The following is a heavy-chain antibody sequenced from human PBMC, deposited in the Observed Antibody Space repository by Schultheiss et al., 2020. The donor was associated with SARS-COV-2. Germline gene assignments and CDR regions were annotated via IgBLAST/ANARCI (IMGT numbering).Heavy chain of an antibody. Sequence: SETLSLTCTVSGGSISSYYWSWIRQPPGKGLEWIGYIYYSGSTNYNPSLKSRVTISVDTSKNQFSLKLSSVTAADTAVYYCARQGGVAAHFDYWGQGTLVTVSS. V-gene: IGHV4-59*08. D-gene: IGHD2-15*01. CDR1: GGSISSYY. CDR2: IYYSGST. J-gene: IGHJ4*02. CDR3: ARQGGVAAHFDY.